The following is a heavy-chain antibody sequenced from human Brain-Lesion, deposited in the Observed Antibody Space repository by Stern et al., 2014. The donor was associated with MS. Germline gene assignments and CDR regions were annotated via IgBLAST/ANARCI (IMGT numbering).Heavy chain of an antibody. CDR2: SDHSGST. Sequence: VQLVESGPGLVKPSGTLSLTCAVSGGSISSSNWWSWVRQSPGKGLEWIGESDHSGSTIYNPSLKSRVTVSVDKSKNRFSLNPSSVPAADTAVYFCARFPASRPHVFDSWGQGTLVTVSS. D-gene: IGHD6-13*01. J-gene: IGHJ4*02. CDR3: ARFPASRPHVFDS. CDR1: GGSISSSNW. V-gene: IGHV4-4*02.